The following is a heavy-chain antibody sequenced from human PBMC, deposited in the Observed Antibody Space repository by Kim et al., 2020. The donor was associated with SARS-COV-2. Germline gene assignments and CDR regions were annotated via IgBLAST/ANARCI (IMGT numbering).Heavy chain of an antibody. V-gene: IGHV4-34*01. CDR3: ARGRRGYPKYYFDY. D-gene: IGHD5-12*01. CDR1: GGSFSGYY. CDR2: INHSGST. Sequence: SETLSLTCAVYGGSFSGYYWSWIRQPPGKGLEWIGEINHSGSTNYNPSLKSRVTISVDTSKNQSPLKLSSVTAADTAVYYCARGRRGYPKYYFDYWGQGTLVTVSS. J-gene: IGHJ4*02.